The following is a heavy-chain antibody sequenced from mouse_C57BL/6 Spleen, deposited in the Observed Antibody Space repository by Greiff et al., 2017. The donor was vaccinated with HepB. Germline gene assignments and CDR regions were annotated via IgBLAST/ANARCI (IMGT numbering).Heavy chain of an antibody. Sequence: VQLKQSGPELVKPGASVKISCKASGYSFTGYYMNWVKQSPEKSLEWIGEINPSTGGTTYNQKFKAKATLTVDKSSSTAYMQLKSLTSEDSAVYYCARLGYDYDEGNAMDYWGQGTSVTVSS. D-gene: IGHD2-4*01. J-gene: IGHJ4*01. V-gene: IGHV1-42*01. CDR2: INPSTGGT. CDR1: GYSFTGYY. CDR3: ARLGYDYDEGNAMDY.